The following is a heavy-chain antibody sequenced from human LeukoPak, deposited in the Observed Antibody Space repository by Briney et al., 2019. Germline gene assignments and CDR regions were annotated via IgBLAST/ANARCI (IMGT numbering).Heavy chain of an antibody. Sequence: GRSLRLSCAASGFTFSSYAMSWVRQAPGKGLEWVSAISGSGGSTYYADSVKGRFTISRENSKNTLYLQMNSLRAEDTAVYYCAKDIGFYDYVWGSYPYGYYFDYWGQGTLVTVSS. D-gene: IGHD3-16*02. V-gene: IGHV3-23*01. CDR1: GFTFSSYA. J-gene: IGHJ4*02. CDR2: ISGSGGST. CDR3: AKDIGFYDYVWGSYPYGYYFDY.